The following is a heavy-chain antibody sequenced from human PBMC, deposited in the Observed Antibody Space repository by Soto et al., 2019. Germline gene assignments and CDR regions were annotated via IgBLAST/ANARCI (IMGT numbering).Heavy chain of an antibody. CDR2: ISGDGSKR. J-gene: IGHJ6*02. Sequence: RRLSCAASEFTFSSNGMQWVRQAAGKGLEWVAGISGDGSKRYYADSLKGRFTISRDNSKNMLHLQMNNLRPEDTAVYYCVKSAIMTAVLMDYYGMDLWGHGTTVTVSS. CDR1: EFTFSSNG. V-gene: IGHV3-30*18. D-gene: IGHD2-8*01. CDR3: VKSAIMTAVLMDYYGMDL.